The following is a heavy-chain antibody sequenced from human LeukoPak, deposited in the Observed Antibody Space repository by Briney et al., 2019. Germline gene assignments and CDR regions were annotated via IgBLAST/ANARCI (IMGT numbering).Heavy chain of an antibody. CDR3: ARDRRTTVTKDYYYYYMDV. Sequence: GASVKVSCKASGYTFTSYAMHWVRQAPGQRLEWMGWINAGNGNTKYSQEFQGRVTITRDTSASTAYMELSSLRSDDTAVYYCARDRRTTVTKDYYYYYMDVWGKGTTVTVSS. V-gene: IGHV1-3*01. J-gene: IGHJ6*03. CDR2: INAGNGNT. D-gene: IGHD4-17*01. CDR1: GYTFTSYA.